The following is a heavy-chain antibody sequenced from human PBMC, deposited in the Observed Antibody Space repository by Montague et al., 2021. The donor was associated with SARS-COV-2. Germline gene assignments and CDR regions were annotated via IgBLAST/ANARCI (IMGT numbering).Heavy chain of an antibody. D-gene: IGHD6-13*01. Sequence: SETLSLTCSVSGGSISGYFWSWIRQPAGKGLEWIGSIYPSGSIFXXGRTNHHPSLKSRVTVSIDTSRNQFSLSLNAVTAADTAVYFCARVADVSSWHAAEDYFDYWGQGILVAVSS. CDR1: GGSISGYF. CDR3: ARVADVSSWHAAEDYFDY. V-gene: IGHV4-4*07. CDR2: IYPSGSIFXXGRT. J-gene: IGHJ4*02.